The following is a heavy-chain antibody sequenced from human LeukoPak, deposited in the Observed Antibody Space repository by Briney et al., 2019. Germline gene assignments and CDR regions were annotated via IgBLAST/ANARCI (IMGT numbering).Heavy chain of an antibody. CDR2: INHSGST. CDR1: GGPFSGYY. V-gene: IGHV4-34*01. D-gene: IGHD6-19*01. Sequence: SETLSLTCAVYGGPFSGYYWSWIRQPPGKGLEWIGEINHSGSTNYNPSLKSRVTISVDTSKNQFSLKLSSVTAADTAVYYCARQYSSGWYWFDPWGQGTLVTVSS. CDR3: ARQYSSGWYWFDP. J-gene: IGHJ5*02.